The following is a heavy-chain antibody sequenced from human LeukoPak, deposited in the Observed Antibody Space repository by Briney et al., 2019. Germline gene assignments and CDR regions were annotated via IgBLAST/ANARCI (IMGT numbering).Heavy chain of an antibody. D-gene: IGHD6-13*01. Sequence: SETLSLTCTVSGGSVSSGSYYWSWIRQPPGKGLEWIGYIYYSGSTNYNPSLKSRVTISVDTSKNQFSLKLSSVTAADTAVYYCARTGYSSSWFDYWGQGTLVTVSS. CDR3: ARTGYSSSWFDY. CDR1: GGSVSSGSYY. CDR2: IYYSGST. J-gene: IGHJ4*02. V-gene: IGHV4-61*01.